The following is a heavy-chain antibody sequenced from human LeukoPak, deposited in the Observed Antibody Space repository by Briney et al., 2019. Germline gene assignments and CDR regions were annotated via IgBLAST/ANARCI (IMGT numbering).Heavy chain of an antibody. J-gene: IGHJ6*02. CDR3: AKDHGDYYSYYYGLDV. CDR2: IRYDGSDK. CDR1: GFTFSNFG. D-gene: IGHD2-21*02. Sequence: PGGSLRLSCKSSGFTFSNFGIHWVRQAPGKGLEWVAFIRYDGSDKYYVDSVKGRFTISRDNSKNTLYLQMNSLRAEDTGVYFCAKDHGDYYSYYYGLDVWGQGTTVTVSS. V-gene: IGHV3-30*02.